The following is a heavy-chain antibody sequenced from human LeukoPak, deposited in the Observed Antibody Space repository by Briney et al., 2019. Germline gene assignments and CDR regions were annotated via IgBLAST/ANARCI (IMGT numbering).Heavy chain of an antibody. CDR2: ISSSSSSI. CDR1: GFTFSSYS. Sequence: GGSLRLSCAASGFTFSSYSMTWVRQAPGKGLEWVSSISSSSSSIYYADSVNGRFTISSDTAKNSLYLQNNSLTAEDTAEYYCARDHSSRWYVDYWGQGTLVTVSS. D-gene: IGHD6-13*01. J-gene: IGHJ4*02. V-gene: IGHV3-21*01. CDR3: ARDHSSRWYVDY.